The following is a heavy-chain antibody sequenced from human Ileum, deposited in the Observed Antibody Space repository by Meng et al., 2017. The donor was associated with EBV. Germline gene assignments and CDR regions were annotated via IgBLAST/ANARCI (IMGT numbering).Heavy chain of an antibody. V-gene: IGHV4-30-2*01. J-gene: IGHJ4*02. CDR1: GGSISSWGYS. CDR3: GRAGQLSHNDY. CDR2: IFHSGNS. Sequence: QMQLVESGAGLVNPSETLSVTCDVSGGSISSWGYSWSWIRQPPGKGLEWIGYIFHSGNSNYNPSLKSRVSLSVDRSKNQFSLKLSSVTAADTAVYYCGRAGQLSHNDYWGQGTLVTVSS. D-gene: IGHD2-15*01.